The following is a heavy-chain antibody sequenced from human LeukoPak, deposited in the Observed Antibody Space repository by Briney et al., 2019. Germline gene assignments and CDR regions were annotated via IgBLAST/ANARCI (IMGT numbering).Heavy chain of an antibody. Sequence: GGSLRLSCSASGFTFRSYAMAWVRQSPGTGLGWVSPISNTGRNTYYADSVKGRFTMSRDNSKNTVYLEMKSLRAEDTAIYYCSNSLEGVRPSLDYWGQGALVTVSS. V-gene: IGHV3-23*01. CDR3: SNSLEGVRPSLDY. CDR1: GFTFRSYA. CDR2: ISNTGRNT. D-gene: IGHD3-16*01. J-gene: IGHJ4*02.